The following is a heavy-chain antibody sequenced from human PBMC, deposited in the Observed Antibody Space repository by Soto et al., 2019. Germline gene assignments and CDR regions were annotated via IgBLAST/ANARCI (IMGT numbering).Heavy chain of an antibody. Sequence: QVQLVQSGAEVKRPGSSLKVSCEASGGTFSSYTVSWLRQIPGQGLEWMGGIIPDFGTTNYAQRFQGRVSVNADESPNTAFMELTTLTAEDTAVYYCARRPSTTPVAVAGPDHYFGLWGRGTLVTVSS. CDR2: IIPDFGTT. J-gene: IGHJ4*02. V-gene: IGHV1-69*01. D-gene: IGHD6-19*01. CDR1: GGTFSSYT. CDR3: ARRPSTTPVAVAGPDHYFGL.